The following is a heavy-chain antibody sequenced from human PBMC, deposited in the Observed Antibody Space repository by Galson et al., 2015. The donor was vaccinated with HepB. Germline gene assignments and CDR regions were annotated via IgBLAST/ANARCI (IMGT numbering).Heavy chain of an antibody. D-gene: IGHD6-13*01. J-gene: IGHJ3*02. CDR1: GFTFSSHG. CDR2: IWHDGGNK. Sequence: SLRLSCAASGFTFSSHGVHWVRQAPGKGLEWVAVIWHDGGNKYYAASVKGRFTISRDNSKNTLYLQMNSLRAEDTAVYYCARERIAIAAGGDAFDIWGQGTMVTVSS. V-gene: IGHV3-33*01. CDR3: ARERIAIAAGGDAFDI.